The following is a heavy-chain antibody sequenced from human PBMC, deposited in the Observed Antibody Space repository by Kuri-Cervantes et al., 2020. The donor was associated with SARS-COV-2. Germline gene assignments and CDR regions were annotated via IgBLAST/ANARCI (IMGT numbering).Heavy chain of an antibody. D-gene: IGHD1-26*01. CDR3: AKFRYSGSYYDFDY. J-gene: IGHJ4*02. V-gene: IGHV3-23*01. Sequence: GESLKISCAASGFTFSSYAMSWVRQAPGKGLEWVTAISGTGSTTYYADSVRGQFTISRDNSKNTLYLQMSSLRAEDTALYYCAKFRYSGSYYDFDYWGQGTLVTVSS. CDR1: GFTFSSYA. CDR2: ISGTGSTT.